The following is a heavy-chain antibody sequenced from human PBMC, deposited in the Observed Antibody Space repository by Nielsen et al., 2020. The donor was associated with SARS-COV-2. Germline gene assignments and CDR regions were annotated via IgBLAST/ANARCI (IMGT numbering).Heavy chain of an antibody. D-gene: IGHD3-10*01. CDR3: TTEGLLWFGRGNDY. V-gene: IGHV3-15*01. CDR2: IKSKTDGGTT. CDR1: GFTFSNAW. Sequence: GGSLRLSCAASGFTFSNAWMSWVRQAPGKGLEWVGRIKSKTDGGTTDYAAPVKGRFTISRDDSKNTLYLQMNSLKTEGTAVYYCTTEGLLWFGRGNDYWGQGTLVTVSS. J-gene: IGHJ4*02.